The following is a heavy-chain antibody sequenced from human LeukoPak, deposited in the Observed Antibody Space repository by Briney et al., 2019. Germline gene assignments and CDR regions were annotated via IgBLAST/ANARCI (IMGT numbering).Heavy chain of an antibody. J-gene: IGHJ4*02. CDR2: IHTSVTT. CDR3: ARDGDGGGYPDY. Sequence: SETLSLTCSVSGGSVSTHYWSWIRQPAGKGLEWIGRIHTSVTTNYNPSLKSRVTLSLDTSNNQLSLTVTSVTAADTAVYFCARDGDGGGYPDYWGQGTLVTVSS. D-gene: IGHD3-22*01. V-gene: IGHV4-4*07. CDR1: GGSVSTHY.